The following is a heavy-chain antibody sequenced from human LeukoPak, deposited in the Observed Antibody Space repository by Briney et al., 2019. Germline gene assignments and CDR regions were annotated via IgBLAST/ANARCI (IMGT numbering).Heavy chain of an antibody. CDR3: ASSLTGYSSSWFLAY. CDR2: INHSGSP. J-gene: IGHJ4*02. D-gene: IGHD6-13*01. V-gene: IGHV4-34*01. Sequence: KSSETLSLTCAVSGESHSRFYWSWIRQSPGRGLEWIGEINHSGSPNYNPSLKSRVTISLDTSKNQFSLRVPSVTAADTAFYFCASSLTGYSSSWFLAYWGPGTQVTVSS. CDR1: GESHSRFY.